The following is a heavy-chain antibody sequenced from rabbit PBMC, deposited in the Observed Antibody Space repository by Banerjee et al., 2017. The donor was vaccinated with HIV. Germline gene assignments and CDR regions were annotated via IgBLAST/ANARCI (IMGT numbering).Heavy chain of an antibody. CDR2: IYAGSSGRT. V-gene: IGHV1S45*01. D-gene: IGHD6-1*01. J-gene: IGHJ3*01. Sequence: QEQLEESGGDLVKPEGSLTLTCTASGFSFSSSYWICWVRQAPGKGLEWIACIYAGSSGRTYYASWAKGRFTISKTSLTTVTLQMTSLTAADTATYFCARPYTTYDWAFDLRGQGTLVTVS. CDR1: GFSFSSSYW. CDR3: ARPYTTYDWAFDL.